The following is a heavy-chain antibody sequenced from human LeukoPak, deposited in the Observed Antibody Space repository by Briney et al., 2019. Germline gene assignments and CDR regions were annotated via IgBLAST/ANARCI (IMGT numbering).Heavy chain of an antibody. V-gene: IGHV3-23*01. CDR3: AQSPTTAVAGRGYY. CDR2: ISGSGGST. Sequence: GGSLRLSCAASGFTFSSYAMSWVRQAPGKGLEWVSAISGSGGSTYYADSVNGRFTISRYNSKNTLYLQMNSLTAEDTAVYYCAQSPTTAVAGRGYYWGQGTLVTVSS. D-gene: IGHD6-19*01. CDR1: GFTFSSYA. J-gene: IGHJ4*02.